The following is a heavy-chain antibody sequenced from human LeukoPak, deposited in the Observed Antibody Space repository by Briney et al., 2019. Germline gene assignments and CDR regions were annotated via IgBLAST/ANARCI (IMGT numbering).Heavy chain of an antibody. CDR1: GFTCSNYA. V-gene: IGHV3-23*01. D-gene: IGHD3-22*01. CDR2: ITANGPGT. Sequence: QTGGSLRLSCAASGFTCSNYAMSWVRQAPGKGLEWVSGITANGPGTYYVDSVKGRFTISRDNSKNTLYLQMNSLRAEDTAVYYCAKPKATSSGYYYYGLDVWGQGTTVTV. J-gene: IGHJ6*02. CDR3: AKPKATSSGYYYYGLDV.